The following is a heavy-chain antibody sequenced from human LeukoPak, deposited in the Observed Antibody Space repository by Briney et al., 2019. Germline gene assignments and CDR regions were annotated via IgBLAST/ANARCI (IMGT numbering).Heavy chain of an antibody. CDR2: IDPSGGST. V-gene: IGHV1-46*01. J-gene: IGHJ4*02. Sequence: GASVKVSCKASGYSFTSYYMHWVRRAPGQGLEWMGIIDPSGGSTNYAQKFQGRITLTRDTSTSTVYMELSSLRSEDTAIYYCASLGSGSSPIIDFDYWGQGTLVTVSS. CDR3: ASLGSGSSPIIDFDY. CDR1: GYSFTSYY. D-gene: IGHD3-10*01.